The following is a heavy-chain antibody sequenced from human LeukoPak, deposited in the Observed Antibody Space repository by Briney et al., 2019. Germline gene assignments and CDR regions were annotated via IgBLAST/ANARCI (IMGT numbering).Heavy chain of an antibody. D-gene: IGHD1-26*01. V-gene: IGHV4-59*08. CDR1: GGSISTYY. CDR3: ARHGGTLDYFDD. J-gene: IGHJ4*02. Sequence: SETLSLTCNVSGGSISTYYWSWIRQPPGQGLEWIGYISDGGVTSYNPSLKGRVTISVDSPKNRFSLRLTSLTAVDTALYYCARHGGTLDYFDDWGPGSLVTVSS. CDR2: ISDGGVT.